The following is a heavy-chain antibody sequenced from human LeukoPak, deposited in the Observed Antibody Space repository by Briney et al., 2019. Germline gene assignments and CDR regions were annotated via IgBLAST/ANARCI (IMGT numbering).Heavy chain of an antibody. V-gene: IGHV3-74*01. CDR3: ARGIKNYYGVDV. Sequence: GGSLRLSCAASGFTFTSYWIHWVRQAPGKGLVWVSRIKGDESSTNYADSVKGRFTISRDNAKNTVYLHMNRLRVEDAAVYYCARGIKNYYGVDVWXXXTTVTVSS. J-gene: IGHJ6*02. CDR2: IKGDESST. CDR1: GFTFTSYW. D-gene: IGHD2-15*01.